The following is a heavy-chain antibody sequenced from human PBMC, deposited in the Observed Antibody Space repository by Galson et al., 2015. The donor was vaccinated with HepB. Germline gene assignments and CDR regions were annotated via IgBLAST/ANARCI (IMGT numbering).Heavy chain of an antibody. Sequence: FLRLSCAASGFTFSSHSMNWVRQAPGKGLEWGSSISSSSSYIYYADSVKGRFTNPRDNAKNSLYLQKNSLRAEDTAVYYCARGRPGVAGPFDYWGQGTLVTVSS. CDR2: ISSSSSYI. D-gene: IGHD6-19*01. J-gene: IGHJ4*02. V-gene: IGHV3-21*01. CDR1: GFTFSSHS. CDR3: ARGRPGVAGPFDY.